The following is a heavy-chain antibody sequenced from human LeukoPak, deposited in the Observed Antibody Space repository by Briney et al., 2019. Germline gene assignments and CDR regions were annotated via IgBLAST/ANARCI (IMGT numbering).Heavy chain of an antibody. CDR3: AKGSSGYFADL. J-gene: IGHJ5*02. CDR2: ISNDGGGT. V-gene: IGHV3-23*01. Sequence: GSLRLSCAASGFIFNNYGLIWVRQAPGKGLEWVSAISNDGGGTQYADFVEGRFTISRDNSKNTLFLQMSSLRAEDTALYYCAKGSSGYFADLWGQGTLVTVSS. CDR1: GFIFNNYG. D-gene: IGHD3-22*01.